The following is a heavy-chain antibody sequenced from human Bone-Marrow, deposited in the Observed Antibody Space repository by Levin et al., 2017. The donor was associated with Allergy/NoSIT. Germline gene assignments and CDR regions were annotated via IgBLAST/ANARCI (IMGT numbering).Heavy chain of an antibody. V-gene: IGHV4-59*01. D-gene: IGHD3-10*01. Sequence: SETLSLTCTVSGGSISSYYWSWIRQPPGKGLEWIGYIYYSGSTNYNPSLKSRVTISVDTSKNQFSLKLSSVTAADTAVYYCARLLYGSGSYYRYYYYGMDVWGQGTTVTVSS. CDR1: GGSISSYY. CDR3: ARLLYGSGSYYRYYYYGMDV. J-gene: IGHJ6*02. CDR2: IYYSGST.